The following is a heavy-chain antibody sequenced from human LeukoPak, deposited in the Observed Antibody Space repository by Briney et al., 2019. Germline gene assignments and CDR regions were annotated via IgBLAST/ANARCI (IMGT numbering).Heavy chain of an antibody. D-gene: IGHD5-18*01. Sequence: PSETLSLTCTVSGGSISSSSYYWGWIRQPPGKGLEWIWSIYYSGSTYYNPSLKSRVTISVDTSKTPFSLKLSSVTAADTAVYYCARPRSRGYSYPDAFDIWGQGTMVTVSS. V-gene: IGHV4-39*01. J-gene: IGHJ3*02. CDR2: IYYSGST. CDR3: ARPRSRGYSYPDAFDI. CDR1: GGSISSSSYY.